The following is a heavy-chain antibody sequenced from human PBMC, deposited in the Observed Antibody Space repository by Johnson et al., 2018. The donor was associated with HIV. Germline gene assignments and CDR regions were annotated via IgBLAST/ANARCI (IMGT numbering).Heavy chain of an antibody. CDR2: IRYDGSIN. CDR1: GFTFSSYG. Sequence: QVQLVESGGGVVQPGGSLRLSCAASGFTFSSYGMHWVRQAPGKGLEWVAFIRYDGSINYYADSVKGRFTISRDNSKNTLYLQMNSLRAEDTALYYCARLSGYYVYDAFDIWGQGTMVTVSS. V-gene: IGHV3-30*02. D-gene: IGHD3-3*01. J-gene: IGHJ3*02. CDR3: ARLSGYYVYDAFDI.